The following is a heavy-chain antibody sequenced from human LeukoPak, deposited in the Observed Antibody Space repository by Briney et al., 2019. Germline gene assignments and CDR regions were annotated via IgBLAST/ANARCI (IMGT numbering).Heavy chain of an antibody. CDR3: ARRTSWYGDY. J-gene: IGHJ4*02. CDR2: INPIFGTA. V-gene: IGHV1-69*05. D-gene: IGHD2-2*01. CDR1: GGTFSSYA. Sequence: SVKVSCKASGGTFSSYAISWVRQAPGQGLEWMGGINPIFGTANYAQKFQGRVTMTTDTSTSTAYMELRSLRSDDTAVYYCARRTSWYGDYWGQGTLVTVSS.